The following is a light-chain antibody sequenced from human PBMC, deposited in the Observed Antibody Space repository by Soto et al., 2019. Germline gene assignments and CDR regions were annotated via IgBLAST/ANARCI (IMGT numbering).Light chain of an antibody. Sequence: DIQVTQSPASLSASVGDRVTIPCRASQSINNYLSWYQQKPGKAPKLLIYAASSLQSGVPSRFSGSGSGTDFTLTISSLQPEAYATYYCQQRYSTPWTCRQGTKV. J-gene: IGKJ1*01. V-gene: IGKV1-39*01. CDR3: QQRYSTPWT. CDR1: QSINNY. CDR2: AAS.